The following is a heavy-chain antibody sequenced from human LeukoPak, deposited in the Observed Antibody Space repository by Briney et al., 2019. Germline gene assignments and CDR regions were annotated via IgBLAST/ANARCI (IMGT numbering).Heavy chain of an antibody. D-gene: IGHD3-22*01. CDR1: GFNFANHA. CDR3: ARPYYYDSTGLQYYFDY. Sequence: GGSLRLSCAASGFNFANHAMSWVRQAPGKGLEWVSAISGSGGSTYYADSVKGRFTISRDNSKNTLYLQMNSLRAEDTAVYYCARPYYYDSTGLQYYFDYWGQGTLVTVSS. J-gene: IGHJ4*02. V-gene: IGHV3-23*01. CDR2: ISGSGGST.